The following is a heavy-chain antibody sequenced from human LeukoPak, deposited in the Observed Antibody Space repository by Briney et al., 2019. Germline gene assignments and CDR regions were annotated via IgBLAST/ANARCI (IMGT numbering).Heavy chain of an antibody. CDR1: GFTFTNYG. D-gene: IGHD3-10*01. Sequence: PGGSLRLSCAASGFTFTNYGMHWVRQAPGKGLEWVAVVSSDATNKYYADSVKGRFTISRENSKNTLYLQMNSLRGEDTAVYYCAKGRVWFGELLFTMGVWGQGTTVTVSS. J-gene: IGHJ6*02. CDR3: AKGRVWFGELLFTMGV. V-gene: IGHV3-30*18. CDR2: VSSDATNK.